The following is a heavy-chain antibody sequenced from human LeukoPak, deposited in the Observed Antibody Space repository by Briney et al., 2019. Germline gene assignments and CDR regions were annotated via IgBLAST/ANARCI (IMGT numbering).Heavy chain of an antibody. CDR2: IYPSGST. V-gene: IGHV4-4*07. Sequence: GSLRLSCTASGLIFRNFVMTWVRQAPGKGLEWIGRIYPSGSTNYNPSLKSRVTMSVDTSKNQFSLKLSSVTAADTAVYYCARENSGSYREFYYWGQGTLVTVSS. J-gene: IGHJ4*02. CDR1: GLIFRNFV. D-gene: IGHD1-26*01. CDR3: ARENSGSYREFYY.